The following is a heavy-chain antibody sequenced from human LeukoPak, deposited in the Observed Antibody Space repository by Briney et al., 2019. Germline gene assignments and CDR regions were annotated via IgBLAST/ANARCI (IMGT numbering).Heavy chain of an antibody. CDR3: ATTHRAQYGSSWGEPHY. Sequence: GGSLRLSCAASGFTFSSYAMSWVRQAPGKGLEWVSAISGSGGSTYYADSVKGRFTISRDNSKNTLYLQMNSLRAEDTAVYYCATTHRAQYGSSWGEPHYWGQGTLVTVSS. CDR2: ISGSGGST. J-gene: IGHJ4*02. CDR1: GFTFSSYA. V-gene: IGHV3-23*01. D-gene: IGHD6-13*01.